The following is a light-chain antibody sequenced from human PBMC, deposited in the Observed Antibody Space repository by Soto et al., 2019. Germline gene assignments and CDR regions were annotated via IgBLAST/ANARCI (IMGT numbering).Light chain of an antibody. Sequence: DIVLTQSPGTLSLSPGERATLSCRASQSVSSSYLAWYQHKPGQAPRLLIYDASSRATGISDRFSGSGSGTDFTLTIRRLEPEDFAVYYCQQYGSSPRTFGQGTKVDIK. J-gene: IGKJ1*01. CDR1: QSVSSSY. V-gene: IGKV3-20*01. CDR2: DAS. CDR3: QQYGSSPRT.